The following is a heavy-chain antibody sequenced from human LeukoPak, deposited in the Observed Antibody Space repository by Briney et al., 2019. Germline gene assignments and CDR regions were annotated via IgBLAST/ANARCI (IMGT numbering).Heavy chain of an antibody. CDR1: GDSVSSNSAA. D-gene: IGHD6-13*01. Sequence: SQTLSLTCAISGDSVSSNSAAWNWIRQSPSRVLEWLGRTYYRYKWYNDYAVSVKSRITINPDTTKNQFSLQLNSVTPEDTAVYYCAWGFIAAAGTPEYYYMDVWGKGTTVTVSS. J-gene: IGHJ6*03. V-gene: IGHV6-1*01. CDR3: AWGFIAAAGTPEYYYMDV. CDR2: TYYRYKWYN.